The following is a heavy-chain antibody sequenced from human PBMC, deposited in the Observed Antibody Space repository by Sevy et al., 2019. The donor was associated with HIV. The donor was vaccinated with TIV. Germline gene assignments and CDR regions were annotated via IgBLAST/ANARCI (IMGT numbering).Heavy chain of an antibody. J-gene: IGHJ3*02. CDR3: ARRNDFDI. CDR2: VYYTGGT. CDR1: GGSINSDH. V-gene: IGHV4-59*08. Sequence: SETLSLTCTFSGGSINSDHWNWIRQPPGKGLEWIGYVYYTGGTNYNASLKNRVTISVDRTKNQFSLKLTSVTAADTAVYYCARRNDFDIWGQGTMVTVSS.